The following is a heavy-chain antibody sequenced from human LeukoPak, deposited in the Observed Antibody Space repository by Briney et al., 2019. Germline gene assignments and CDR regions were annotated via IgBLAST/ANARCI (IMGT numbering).Heavy chain of an antibody. J-gene: IGHJ3*02. CDR3: ARQVTMINRYDAFDI. Sequence: SETLSLTCTVSGGSISSYYWSWIRQPTGKGLEWIGYIYYSGSTNYNPSLKSRITISVDTSKNQFSLKLSSVTAADTAVYYCARQVTMINRYDAFDIWGQGTMVTVSS. CDR2: IYYSGST. CDR1: GGSISSYY. D-gene: IGHD3-22*01. V-gene: IGHV4-59*08.